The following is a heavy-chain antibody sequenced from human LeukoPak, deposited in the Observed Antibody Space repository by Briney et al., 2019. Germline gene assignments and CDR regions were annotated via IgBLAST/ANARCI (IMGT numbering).Heavy chain of an antibody. CDR2: INPNSGGT. CDR3: ARGPGPYGGNGEFDY. Sequence: GASVKVSCKASGYTFTGYYMHWVRQAPGQGLEWMGRINPNSGGTNYAQKFQGRVTMTRDTSISTAYMELSRLRSDDTAVYYCARGPGPYGGNGEFDYWGREPWSPSPQ. CDR1: GYTFTGYY. J-gene: IGHJ4*02. D-gene: IGHD4-23*01. V-gene: IGHV1-2*06.